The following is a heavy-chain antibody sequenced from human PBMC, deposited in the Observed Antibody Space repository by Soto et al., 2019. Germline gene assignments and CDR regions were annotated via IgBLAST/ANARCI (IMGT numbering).Heavy chain of an antibody. CDR1: GGSISSGGYY. J-gene: IGHJ5*02. Sequence: PSETLSLTCTVSGGSISSGGYYWAWIRQHPRKGLEWLGYIHYSGGATYSPSYNPSLKSRISISVDTSKSQFSLKLTSVSAADTAKYYCARVPTYYQHSIGYQPFHTWGQGTLVTVSS. V-gene: IGHV4-31*03. D-gene: IGHD2-21*01. CDR3: ARVPTYYQHSIGYQPFHT. CDR2: IHYSGGATYSP.